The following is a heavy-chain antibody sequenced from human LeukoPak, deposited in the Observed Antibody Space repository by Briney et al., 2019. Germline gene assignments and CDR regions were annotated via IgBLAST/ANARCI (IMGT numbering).Heavy chain of an antibody. J-gene: IGHJ2*01. Sequence: GGSLRLSCATSGFPFSAYDMHWVRQAPGKGLEWVSAFGSAGDTYYPGAVQGRFTISRDYANDPLFLQMDSLTAGNTAVYFCVRGALPGDNWYFDLWGRGTLVTVS. CDR2: FGSAGDT. CDR3: VRGALPGDNWYFDL. V-gene: IGHV3-13*01. CDR1: GFPFSAYD.